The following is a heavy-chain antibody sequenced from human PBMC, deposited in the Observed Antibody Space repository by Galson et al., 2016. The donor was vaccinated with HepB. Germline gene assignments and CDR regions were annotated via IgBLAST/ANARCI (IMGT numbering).Heavy chain of an antibody. CDR2: IDHRGVS. V-gene: IGHV4-34*01. CDR3: ARRGVGGDNNWFDS. Sequence: SETLSLTCAVYGASFSSYSWTWIRQPPGRGLEWIGEIDHRGVSHCNPSLKSRVTLSVDPSKTQFSLNVSSVTAADTAVYFCARRGVGGDNNWFDSWGQGTRVLVSS. J-gene: IGHJ5*01. D-gene: IGHD3-10*01. CDR1: GASFSSYS.